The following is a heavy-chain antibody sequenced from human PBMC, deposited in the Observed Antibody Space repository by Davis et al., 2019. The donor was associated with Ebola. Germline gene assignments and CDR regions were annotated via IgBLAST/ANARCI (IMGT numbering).Heavy chain of an antibody. CDR1: GYSFTSYW. V-gene: IGHV5-51*01. CDR3: ARVLDPHLSWFDP. Sequence: GESLKISCKGSGYSFTSYWIGWVRQMPGKGLEWMGIIYPGDSDTGYSPSFQGQVTISADKSISTAYLQWSSLKASDTAMYYCARVLDPHLSWFDPWGQGTLVTVSS. J-gene: IGHJ5*02. D-gene: IGHD2-8*02. CDR2: IYPGDSDT.